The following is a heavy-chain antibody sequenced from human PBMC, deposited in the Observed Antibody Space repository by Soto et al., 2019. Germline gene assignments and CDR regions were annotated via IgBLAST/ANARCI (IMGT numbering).Heavy chain of an antibody. CDR3: AKVSRKGSAIDFDY. Sequence: QVQLVQSGAELKKPGASVKVSCKASGYTFSNYDMNWVRQATGQGPEWIGWVNPNNRDTAYAQKFQGRVTLTTDISPTTAYMEQTSLRSEDTAIYYCAKVSRKGSAIDFDYWGQGTLITVSS. D-gene: IGHD3-10*01. CDR2: VNPNNRDT. V-gene: IGHV1-8*01. J-gene: IGHJ4*02. CDR1: GYTFSNYD.